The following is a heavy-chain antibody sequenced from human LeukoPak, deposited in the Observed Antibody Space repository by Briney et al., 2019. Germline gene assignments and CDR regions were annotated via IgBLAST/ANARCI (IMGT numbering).Heavy chain of an antibody. CDR3: AKEAGYDSSGYFYDHWFDY. CDR1: GFTFSSYA. V-gene: IGHV3-23*01. D-gene: IGHD3-22*01. CDR2: ISGSGGST. J-gene: IGHJ4*02. Sequence: PGGSLRLSCAASGFTFSSYAMSWVRQAPGKGLEWVSAISGSGGSTYYADSVKGRFTISRDNSKNTLYLQMNSLRAEDTAVYYCAKEAGYDSSGYFYDHWFDYWGQGTLVTVSS.